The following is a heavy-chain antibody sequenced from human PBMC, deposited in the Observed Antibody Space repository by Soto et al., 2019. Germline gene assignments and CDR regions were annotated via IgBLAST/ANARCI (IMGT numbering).Heavy chain of an antibody. CDR2: INHSGST. CDR3: ARSFSWGLTTFTFYYFDY. J-gene: IGHJ4*02. CDR1: GGSFSGYY. V-gene: IGHV4-34*01. Sequence: SETLSLTCAVYGGSFSGYYWSWIRQPPGKGLEWIGEINHSGSTNYNPSLKSRVTISVDTSKDQFSLKLSSVTAADTAVYYCARSFSWGLTTFTFYYFDYWGPGTLVTVSS. D-gene: IGHD7-27*01.